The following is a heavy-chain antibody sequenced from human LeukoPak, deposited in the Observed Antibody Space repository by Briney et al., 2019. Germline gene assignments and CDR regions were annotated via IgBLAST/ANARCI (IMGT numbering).Heavy chain of an antibody. Sequence: GGSPRLSCAASGFTFSSYEMNWVRKAPGKGLEWISYIGGSGGTIFYADSVKGRFTTSRDNAKNTHFLQMDNLRVDDTAIYYCAREGVVDWGDPFDIWGQGATVTVSS. CDR1: GFTFSSYE. J-gene: IGHJ3*02. CDR3: AREGVVDWGDPFDI. D-gene: IGHD7-27*01. CDR2: IGGSGGTI. V-gene: IGHV3-48*03.